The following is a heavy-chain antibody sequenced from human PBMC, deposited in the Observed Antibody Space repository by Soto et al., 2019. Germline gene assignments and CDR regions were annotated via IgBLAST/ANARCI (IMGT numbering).Heavy chain of an antibody. CDR2: ISYDGSNK. Sequence: PGGSLRLSCAASGFTFSSYGMHWVRQAPGKGLEWVAVISYDGSNKYYADSVKGRFTISRDNSKNTLYLQMNSLRAEDTAVYYCAKDTSHCLDYRGQGTLVTVSS. V-gene: IGHV3-30*18. D-gene: IGHD2-2*01. CDR3: AKDTSHCLDY. J-gene: IGHJ4*02. CDR1: GFTFSSYG.